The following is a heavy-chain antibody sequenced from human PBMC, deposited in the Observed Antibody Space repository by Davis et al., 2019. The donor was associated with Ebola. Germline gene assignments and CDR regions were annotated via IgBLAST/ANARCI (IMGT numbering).Heavy chain of an antibody. Sequence: ASVKVSCKASGYTFTGYFIHWVRQAPGQGLEWMGWIDPDTIGTNYAQKLQGRVSMTRDTSISTAYLELSRLTPDDTAVYYCARAVTISLVMDVWGQGTTVTVSS. CDR1: GYTFTGYF. CDR2: IDPDTIGT. D-gene: IGHD3-3*01. V-gene: IGHV1-2*02. J-gene: IGHJ6*02. CDR3: ARAVTISLVMDV.